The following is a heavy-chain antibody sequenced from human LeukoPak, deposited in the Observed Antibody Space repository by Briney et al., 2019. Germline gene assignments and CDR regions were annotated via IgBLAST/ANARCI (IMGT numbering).Heavy chain of an antibody. D-gene: IGHD6-13*01. J-gene: IGHJ5*02. CDR2: IYYSGDT. Sequence: SETLSLTCTVSAGAIAGYSWSWIRQPPGKGLEWIGYIYYSGDTNYNPSLQSRVTVSVDTSKNQFSLKLNSVTAADTAVYYCARQRPSTSSWYRAWWFDPWGQGTLVTVSS. CDR1: AGAIAGYS. V-gene: IGHV4-59*08. CDR3: ARQRPSTSSWYRAWWFDP.